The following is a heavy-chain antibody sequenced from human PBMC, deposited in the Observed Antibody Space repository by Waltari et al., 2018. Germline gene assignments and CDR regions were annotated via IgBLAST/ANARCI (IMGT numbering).Heavy chain of an antibody. D-gene: IGHD5-18*01. CDR2: INPNSGGT. J-gene: IGHJ6*03. CDR1: GYTFTGYY. V-gene: IGHV1-2*02. Sequence: QVQLVQSGAEVKKPGASVKVSCKASGYTFTGYYMHWVRQAPGQGLEWMGWINPNSGGTNYAQKFQGRVTMTRDTSISTAYMELSRLRSDDTAVYYCARAGYSYGLYYYYYMDVWGKGTTVTISS. CDR3: ARAGYSYGLYYYYYMDV.